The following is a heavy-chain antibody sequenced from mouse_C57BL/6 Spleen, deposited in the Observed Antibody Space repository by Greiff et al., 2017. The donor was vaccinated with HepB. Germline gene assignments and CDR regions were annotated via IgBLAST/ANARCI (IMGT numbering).Heavy chain of an antibody. CDR2: IDPETGGT. J-gene: IGHJ1*03. Sequence: VQLQQSGAELVRPGASVTLSCKASGYTFTDYEMHWVKQTPVHGLEWIGAIDPETGGTAYNQKFKGKAILTADKSSSTAYMELRSLTSEDSAVYYCTRSPMGPGYFDVWGTGTTVTVSS. D-gene: IGHD1-1*02. CDR1: GYTFTDYE. V-gene: IGHV1-15*01. CDR3: TRSPMGPGYFDV.